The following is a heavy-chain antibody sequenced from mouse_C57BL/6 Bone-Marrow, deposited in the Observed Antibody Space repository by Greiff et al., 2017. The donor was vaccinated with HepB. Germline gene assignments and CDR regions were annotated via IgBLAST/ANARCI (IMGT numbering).Heavy chain of an antibody. CDR1: GFTFSSYA. CDR2: ISDGGSYT. V-gene: IGHV5-4*01. J-gene: IGHJ3*01. Sequence: EVKLMESGGGLVKPGGSLKLSCAASGFTFSSYAMSWVRQTPEKRLEWVATISDGGSYTYYPDNVKGRFTISRDNAKNNLYLQMSHLKSEDTAMYYCARDPTRGFAYWGQGTLVTVSA. D-gene: IGHD2-10*01. CDR3: ARDPTRGFAY.